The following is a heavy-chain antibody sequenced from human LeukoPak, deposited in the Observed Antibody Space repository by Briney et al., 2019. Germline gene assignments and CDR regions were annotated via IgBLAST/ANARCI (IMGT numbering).Heavy chain of an antibody. CDR2: IYYSGST. J-gene: IGHJ4*02. D-gene: IGHD3-10*01. Sequence: SETLSLTCTVSGGSISSYYWSWIRQPPGKGLEWIGYIYYSGSTNYNPSLKSRVTMSVDTSKNQFSLKLSSVTAADTAVYYCARVLPAMVRGVIDYWGQGTLVTVSS. CDR3: ARVLPAMVRGVIDY. V-gene: IGHV4-59*12. CDR1: GGSISSYY.